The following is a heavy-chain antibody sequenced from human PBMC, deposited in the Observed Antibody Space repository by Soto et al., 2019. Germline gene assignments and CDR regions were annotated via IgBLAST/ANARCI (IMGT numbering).Heavy chain of an antibody. Sequence: ASVKVSCKASGYTFTGYYMHWVRQAPGQGLEWMGWINPNSGGTNYAQKFQGWVTMTRDTSISTAYMELSRLRSDDTAVYYCARFEGVHSWGSDGDDAFDIWGQGTMVTVSS. CDR1: GYTFTGYY. CDR3: ARFEGVHSWGSDGDDAFDI. V-gene: IGHV1-2*04. D-gene: IGHD6-19*01. J-gene: IGHJ3*02. CDR2: INPNSGGT.